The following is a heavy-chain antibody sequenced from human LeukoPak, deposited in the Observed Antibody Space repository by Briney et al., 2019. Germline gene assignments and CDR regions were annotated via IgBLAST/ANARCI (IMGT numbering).Heavy chain of an antibody. CDR1: GFTFDDYA. D-gene: IGHD4-17*01. CDR2: ISWNSGSI. Sequence: GRSLRLSCAASGFTFDDYAMHWVRQAPGKGLEWVSGISWNSGSIGYADSVKGRFTISRDNAKNSLYLQMNSLRAEDMALYYCAKDSNGAGSSPTFDYWGQGTLVTVSS. CDR3: AKDSNGAGSSPTFDY. J-gene: IGHJ4*02. V-gene: IGHV3-9*03.